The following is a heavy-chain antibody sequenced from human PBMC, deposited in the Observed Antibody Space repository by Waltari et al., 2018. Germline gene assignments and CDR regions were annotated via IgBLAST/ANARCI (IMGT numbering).Heavy chain of an antibody. CDR2: IYYSGST. Sequence: QLQLQESAPGLVKPSETLSLTCTVSGGPISSSSYYWGWLRQPPGKGLEWIGSIYYSGSTYYNPSLKSRVTISVDTSKNQFSLKLSSVTAADTAVYYCARSPRGYCTNGVCYVDYWGQGTLVTVSS. CDR3: ARSPRGYCTNGVCYVDY. D-gene: IGHD2-8*01. J-gene: IGHJ4*02. CDR1: GGPISSSSYY. V-gene: IGHV4-39*01.